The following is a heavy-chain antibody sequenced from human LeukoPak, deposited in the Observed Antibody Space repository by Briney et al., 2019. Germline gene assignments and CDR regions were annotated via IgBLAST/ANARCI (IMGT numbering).Heavy chain of an antibody. CDR2: FYNSGTS. Sequence: SETLSLTCTVSDDSISDYYRGWIRQPPGKGLEWIGYFYNSGTSTYNPSLKSRVTISADTSKNQFSLKLNSLTTADTAVYYCTRGAGWLIDYWGQGILVTVSS. D-gene: IGHD3-16*01. V-gene: IGHV4-59*01. CDR3: TRGAGWLIDY. CDR1: DDSISDYY. J-gene: IGHJ4*02.